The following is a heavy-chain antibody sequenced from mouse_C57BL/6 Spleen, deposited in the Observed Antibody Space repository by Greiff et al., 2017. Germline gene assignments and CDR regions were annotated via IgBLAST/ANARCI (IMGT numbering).Heavy chain of an antibody. CDR2: IHPNSGST. CDR1: GYTFTSYW. D-gene: IGHD1-1*01. Sequence: QVQLQQPGAELVKPGASVKLSCKASGYTFTSYWMHWVKQRPGQGLEWIGMIHPNSGSTNYNEKFKSKATLTVDKSSSTAYMQLSSLTSEDSAVYYCASGYYGSGSYAMDYWGQGTSVTVSS. CDR3: ASGYYGSGSYAMDY. V-gene: IGHV1-64*01. J-gene: IGHJ4*01.